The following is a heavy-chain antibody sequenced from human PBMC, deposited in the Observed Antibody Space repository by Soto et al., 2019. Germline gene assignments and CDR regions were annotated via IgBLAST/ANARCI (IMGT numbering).Heavy chain of an antibody. Sequence: VESMTISCKVSGYRFTSYWIIWVRQMPGKGLEWMGRIDPSDSYTNYSPSFQGHVTISADKSISTAYLQWSSLKSSDTAMYYCARYYSGSGSYYYWGQGTMVTVSS. CDR2: IDPSDSYT. CDR3: ARYYSGSGSYYY. J-gene: IGHJ4*02. V-gene: IGHV5-10-1*01. CDR1: GYRFTSYW. D-gene: IGHD3-10*01.